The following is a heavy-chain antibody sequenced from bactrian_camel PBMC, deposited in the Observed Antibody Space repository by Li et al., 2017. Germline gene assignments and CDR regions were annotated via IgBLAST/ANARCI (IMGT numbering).Heavy chain of an antibody. CDR2: INSGGGST. Sequence: VQLVESGGGLVQPGGSLRLSCAGSGFAFSESRMSWVRQVPGKELEWVSAINSGGGSTYYGDYVKGRFTISRDNAKNTLYLQMNSLKPEDTAVYYCVRDGGSWNLEYWGQGTQVTVS. V-gene: IGHV3S40*01. D-gene: IGHD6*01. CDR1: GFAFSESR. J-gene: IGHJ4*01. CDR3: VRDGGSWNLEY.